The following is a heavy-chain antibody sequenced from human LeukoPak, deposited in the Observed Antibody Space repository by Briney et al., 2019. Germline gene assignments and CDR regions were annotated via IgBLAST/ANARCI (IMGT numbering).Heavy chain of an antibody. CDR3: ARDYGSGSLLGY. D-gene: IGHD3-10*01. J-gene: IGHJ4*02. Sequence: SVKVSFKASGGTFSSYAISWVRQAPGQGLGWMGGIIPIFGTANYAQKFQGRVTITADKSTSTAYMELSSLRSEDTAVYYCARDYGSGSLLGYWGQGTLVTVSS. V-gene: IGHV1-69*06. CDR2: IIPIFGTA. CDR1: GGTFSSYA.